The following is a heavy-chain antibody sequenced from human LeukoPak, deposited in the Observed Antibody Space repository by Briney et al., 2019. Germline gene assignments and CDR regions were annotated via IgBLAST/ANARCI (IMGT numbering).Heavy chain of an antibody. Sequence: SETLSLTCTVSGGSISSYYWSWIRQPPGKGLEWIGYIYYSGSTNYNPSLKSRVTISVDASKNQFSLKLSSVTAADTAVYYCARSVRRWEPLDYWGQGTLVTVSS. J-gene: IGHJ4*02. D-gene: IGHD1-26*01. CDR2: IYYSGST. CDR3: ARSVRRWEPLDY. CDR1: GGSISSYY. V-gene: IGHV4-59*01.